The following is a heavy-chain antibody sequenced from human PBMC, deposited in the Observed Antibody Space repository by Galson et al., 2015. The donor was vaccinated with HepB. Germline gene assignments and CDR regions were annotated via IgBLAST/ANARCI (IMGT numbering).Heavy chain of an antibody. J-gene: IGHJ4*02. Sequence: SLRLSCAASGFAFSSYAINWVRQAPGKGLEWVSCISGSSSHTYYADSVKGRFTISRDNSKNTLYLQMNSLRAEDTAVYYCAKDRLLAAAGDLREVGPYYFDYWGQGTLVTVSS. V-gene: IGHV3-23*01. CDR2: ISGSSSHT. CDR3: AKDRLLAAAGDLREVGPYYFDY. D-gene: IGHD6-13*01. CDR1: GFAFSSYA.